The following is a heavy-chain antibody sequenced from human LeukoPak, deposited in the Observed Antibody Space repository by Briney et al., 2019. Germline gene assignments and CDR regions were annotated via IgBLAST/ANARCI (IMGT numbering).Heavy chain of an antibody. CDR1: GFTFRSNG. Sequence: GGSLRLSCAAPGFTFRSNGMTWVGKAQGKGWVWISHINSDGSSTTYADSVRGRFTISRDNAKNTLYLQMHSLRAEETAVYYCADPFGDAFDIWGQGTMVTVSS. CDR2: INSDGSST. D-gene: IGHD3-3*01. V-gene: IGHV3-74*01. J-gene: IGHJ3*02. CDR3: ADPFGDAFDI.